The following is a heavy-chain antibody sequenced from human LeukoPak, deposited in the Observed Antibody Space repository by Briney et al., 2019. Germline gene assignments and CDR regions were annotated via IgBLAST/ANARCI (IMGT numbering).Heavy chain of an antibody. CDR3: ARWRFLRGYSYEGAFDP. CDR2: IYYSGST. J-gene: IGHJ5*02. Sequence: SETLSLTCTVSGGSISSYYWSWIRQPPGKGLEWIGYIYYSGSTNCNPSLKSRVTISVDTSKNQFSLKLSSVTAADTAVYYCARWRFLRGYSYEGAFDPWGQGTLVTVSS. D-gene: IGHD5-18*01. V-gene: IGHV4-59*08. CDR1: GGSISSYY.